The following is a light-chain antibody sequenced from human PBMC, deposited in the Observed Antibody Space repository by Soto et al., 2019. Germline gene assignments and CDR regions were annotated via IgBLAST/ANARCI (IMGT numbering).Light chain of an antibody. CDR2: EAS. V-gene: IGKV1-9*01. Sequence: DIQLTQSPSLLPASVGDRVTITCRASHDISTYLAWYQQKPGKAPRLMIYEASTLQSGVPSRFSGSGSGTEFILTISGLQPDDFATYYCQQYHGYSLTFGQGGKADIK. CDR3: QQYHGYSLT. CDR1: HDISTY. J-gene: IGKJ1*01.